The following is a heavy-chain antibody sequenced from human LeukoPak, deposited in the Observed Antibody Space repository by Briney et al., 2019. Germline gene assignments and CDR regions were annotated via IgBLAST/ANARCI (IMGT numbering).Heavy chain of an antibody. CDR2: IFGDGPGI. Sequence: GGSLRLSCEASGFSLSASSMNWVRQAPGKGLEWVSSIFGDGPGIYYADSVKGRFTLSRDNGKNSVSVEMNSLRDDDTAVYYCAREGGSTDAGFWGQGTLVTVSS. CDR3: AREGGSTDAGF. V-gene: IGHV3-21*06. D-gene: IGHD5/OR15-5a*01. CDR1: GFSLSASS. J-gene: IGHJ4*02.